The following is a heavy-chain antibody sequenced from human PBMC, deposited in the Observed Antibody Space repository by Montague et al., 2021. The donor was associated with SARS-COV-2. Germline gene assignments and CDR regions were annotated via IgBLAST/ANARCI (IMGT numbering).Heavy chain of an antibody. CDR2: INYTGRT. V-gene: IGHV4-34*01. D-gene: IGHD2-15*01. CDR1: GGSFDNYY. CDR3: ARGGGRKSCCDD. Sequence: SETLSLTCNVYGGSFDNYYWSWIRQSPGRGLEWISEINYTGRTTYNPSLDSRVTISLDTSRDQFSLKLTSLTAADTAVYYCARGGGRKSCCDDWGQGTLVTVSS. J-gene: IGHJ4*02.